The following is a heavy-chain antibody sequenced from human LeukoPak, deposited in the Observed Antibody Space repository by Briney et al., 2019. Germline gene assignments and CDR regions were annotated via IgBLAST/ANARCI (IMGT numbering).Heavy chain of an antibody. CDR1: GFTFSSYA. Sequence: GGSLRLSCAASGFTFSSYAMSWVCQAPGKGLEWVSAISGSGGSTYYADSVKGRFTISRDNSKNTLYLQTNSLRAEDTAVYYCATNIVATNPPFNWGQGTLVTVSS. J-gene: IGHJ4*02. D-gene: IGHD5-12*01. V-gene: IGHV3-23*01. CDR2: ISGSGGST. CDR3: ATNIVATNPPFN.